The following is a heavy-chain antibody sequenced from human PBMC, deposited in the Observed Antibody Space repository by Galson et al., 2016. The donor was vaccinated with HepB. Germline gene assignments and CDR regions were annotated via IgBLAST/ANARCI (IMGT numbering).Heavy chain of an antibody. J-gene: IGHJ4*02. CDR1: GYTFTGYY. CDR3: ARSAGGSGSYYNDY. CDR2: INPNSGAT. D-gene: IGHD3-10*01. Sequence: SVKVSCKASGYTFTGYYIHWVRQAPGQGLEWMGWINPNSGATNYAQKFQGWVTMTRGTTISTAYMELTRLRSDDTAVYYCARSAGGSGSYYNDYWGQGTLVTVSS. V-gene: IGHV1-2*04.